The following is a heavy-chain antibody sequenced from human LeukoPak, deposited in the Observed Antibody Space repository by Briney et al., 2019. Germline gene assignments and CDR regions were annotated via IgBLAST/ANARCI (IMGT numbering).Heavy chain of an antibody. D-gene: IGHD3-10*01. V-gene: IGHV3-74*01. J-gene: IGHJ4*02. CDR1: GFTFSSYW. CDR2: IISDGSST. CDR3: ARDWSRTLWFGALDY. Sequence: GGSLRLSCAASGFTFSSYWMHWVRQAPGKGLVWVSRIISDGSSTSYADSVKGRFTISRDNAKNTLYLQMNSLRAEDTAVYYCARDWSRTLWFGALDYWGQGTLVTVSS.